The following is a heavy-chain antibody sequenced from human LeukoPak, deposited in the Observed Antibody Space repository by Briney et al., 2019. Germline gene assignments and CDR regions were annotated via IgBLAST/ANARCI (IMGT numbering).Heavy chain of an antibody. J-gene: IGHJ4*02. V-gene: IGHV4-59*12. D-gene: IGHD6-19*01. CDR3: ARDRLRGLGRTYYFDY. CDR1: GGSISSYY. CDR2: IYYSGST. Sequence: SETLSLTCTVSGGSISSYYWSWIRQPPGKGLEWIGYIYYSGSTNYNPSLKSRVTISVDRSKNQFSLKLSSVTAADTAVYYCARDRLRGLGRTYYFDYWGQGTLVTVSS.